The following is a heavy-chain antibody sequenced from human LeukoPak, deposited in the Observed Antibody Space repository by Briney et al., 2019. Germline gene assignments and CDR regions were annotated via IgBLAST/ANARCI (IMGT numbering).Heavy chain of an antibody. J-gene: IGHJ4*02. V-gene: IGHV3-23*01. D-gene: IGHD2-15*01. CDR1: GFTFSSYA. CDR3: AKDVDCSGGSCYPFSYFDY. Sequence: GGSLRLSCAASGFTFSSYAMSWVRQAPGKGLEWVSAISGSGGSTYYADSVKGRFTISRDNSKNTLYLQMNSLRAEDTAVYYCAKDVDCSGGSCYPFSYFDYWGQGTLVTVSS. CDR2: ISGSGGST.